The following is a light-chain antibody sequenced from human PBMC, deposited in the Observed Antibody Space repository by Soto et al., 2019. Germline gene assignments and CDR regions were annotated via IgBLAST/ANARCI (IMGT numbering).Light chain of an antibody. V-gene: IGKV3-15*01. CDR2: DAS. Sequence: EIVMTQSPATLSLSPGERATLSCRASQSVSSNLAWYQQKPGQAPRLLISDASTRATGIPDRFSGSGSGTEFTLTFTCLQSEDFAVYYCQHYNDVPLTFGKGTKVEI. CDR3: QHYNDVPLT. CDR1: QSVSSN. J-gene: IGKJ1*01.